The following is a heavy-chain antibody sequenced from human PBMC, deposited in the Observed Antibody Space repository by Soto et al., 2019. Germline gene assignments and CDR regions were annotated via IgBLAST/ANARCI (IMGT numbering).Heavy chain of an antibody. CDR3: AGQVVRFTLNYYYYYMDV. J-gene: IGHJ6*03. D-gene: IGHD2-15*01. Sequence: SETLSLTCTVSGGSISSYYWSWIRQPPGKGLEWIGYIYYSGSTNYNPSLKSRVTISVDTSKNQFSLKLSSVTAADTAVYYCAGQVVRFTLNYYYYYMDVWGKGTTVTVSS. CDR1: GGSISSYY. V-gene: IGHV4-59*08. CDR2: IYYSGST.